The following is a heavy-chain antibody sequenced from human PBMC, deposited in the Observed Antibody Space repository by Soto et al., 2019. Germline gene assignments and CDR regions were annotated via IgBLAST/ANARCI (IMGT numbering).Heavy chain of an antibody. V-gene: IGHV1-8*01. D-gene: IGHD2-2*01. Sequence: ASVKVSCKASGYTFTSYDINWVRQATGQGLEWMGWMNPNSGNTGYAQKFQGRVTMTRNTSIITAYMELSSLRSEDTAVYYCARYPYCYYGMDVWGQGTPVTVSS. CDR1: GYTFTSYD. CDR3: ARYPYCYYGMDV. J-gene: IGHJ6*02. CDR2: MNPNSGNT.